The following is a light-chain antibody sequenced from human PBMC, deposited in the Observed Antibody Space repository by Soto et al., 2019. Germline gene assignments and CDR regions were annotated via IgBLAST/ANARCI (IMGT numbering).Light chain of an antibody. V-gene: IGKV3-20*01. J-gene: IGKJ4*01. Sequence: EIVLTQSPGTLSLSPGERATLSCRTSQSVSNNYLAWYQQKPGQAPRLLIYWASTRESGVPDRFSGSGSGTDFTLTISSLQAEDVAVYYCQQYYSTPLTFGGGTKGDSK. CDR3: QQYYSTPLT. CDR1: QSVSNNY. CDR2: WAS.